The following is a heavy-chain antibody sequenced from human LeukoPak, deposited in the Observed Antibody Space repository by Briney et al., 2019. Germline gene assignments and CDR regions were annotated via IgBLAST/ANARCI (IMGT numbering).Heavy chain of an antibody. CDR3: ASAYDSSGYYYFDY. V-gene: IGHV4-34*01. D-gene: IGHD3-22*01. J-gene: IGHJ4*02. CDR1: GGSFSGYY. Sequence: SETLPLTGAVYGGSFSGYYWSWIRQPPGKGLEWIGEINHSGSTNYNPSLKSRVTISVDTSKNQFSLKLSSVTAADTAVYYCASAYDSSGYYYFDYWGQGTLVTVSS. CDR2: INHSGST.